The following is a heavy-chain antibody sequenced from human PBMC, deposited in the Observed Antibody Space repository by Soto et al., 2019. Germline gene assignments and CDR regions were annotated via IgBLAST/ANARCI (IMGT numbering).Heavy chain of an antibody. D-gene: IGHD3-3*01. Sequence: QVQLVESGGGVVQPGTSLRLSCAASGFTFSAYAMHWVRQAPGKGLEWVAVIWYDGDPKYYADSVRGRFTISRDTSQDTLYLQMNSLRAEDTAVYYCARGQFKRNDLWSLYYFFDDYWGQGTRVTVSS. J-gene: IGHJ4*02. CDR2: IWYDGDPK. CDR1: GFTFSAYA. V-gene: IGHV3-33*01. CDR3: ARGQFKRNDLWSLYYFFDDY.